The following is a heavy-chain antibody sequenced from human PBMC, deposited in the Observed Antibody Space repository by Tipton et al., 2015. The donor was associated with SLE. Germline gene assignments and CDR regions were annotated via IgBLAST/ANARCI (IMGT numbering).Heavy chain of an antibody. CDR1: GASIRSSSYY. CDR2: IYYTGST. J-gene: IGHJ4*02. V-gene: IGHV4-39*07. D-gene: IGHD6-19*01. Sequence: TLSLTCTVSGASIRSSSYYWGWIRQPPGKGLEWIGSIYYTGSTYDNPSLKSRVTISVDTSRNQFSLKLNSVTAADTAVYYCARDSPTVAGTFDSWGQGTLVIVS. CDR3: ARDSPTVAGTFDS.